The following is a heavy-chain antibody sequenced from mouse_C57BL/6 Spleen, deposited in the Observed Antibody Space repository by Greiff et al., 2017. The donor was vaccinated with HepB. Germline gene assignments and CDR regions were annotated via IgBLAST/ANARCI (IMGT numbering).Heavy chain of an antibody. J-gene: IGHJ4*01. D-gene: IGHD2-4*01. V-gene: IGHV3-6*01. CDR3: AREEDYDGYDYAMDY. CDR2: ISYDGSN. Sequence: VQLQQSGPGLVKPSQSLSLTCSVTGYSITCGYFWYWIRQFPGNNLEWMVYISYDGSNNYNPSLKNRISITRDTSKNQFFLKLNSVTTEDTATFYCAREEDYDGYDYAMDYWGQGTSVTVSS. CDR1: GYSITCGYF.